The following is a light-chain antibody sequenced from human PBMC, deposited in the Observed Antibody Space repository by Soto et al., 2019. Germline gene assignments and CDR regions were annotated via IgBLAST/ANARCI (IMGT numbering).Light chain of an antibody. CDR1: SNDVGGYKF. CDR3: MSYTNTVAWV. Sequence: QSALTQPASVSGSPGQSITISCSGTSNDVGGYKFVSWYQRHPGKAPKLLIYDVTVRPSGVSNRFSGSKSGNTASLTISGLQAEDEADYYCMSYTNTVAWVFGGGTKLTVL. V-gene: IGLV2-14*03. CDR2: DVT. J-gene: IGLJ3*02.